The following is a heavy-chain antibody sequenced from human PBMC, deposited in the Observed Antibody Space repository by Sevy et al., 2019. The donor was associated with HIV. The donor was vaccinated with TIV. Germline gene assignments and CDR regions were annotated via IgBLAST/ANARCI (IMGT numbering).Heavy chain of an antibody. D-gene: IGHD3-10*01. Sequence: ASVKVSCKASGYNFASDGFSWVRQAPGQGLEWMGWIGVYNGNAKYAQGFQDRFTMTTDTSTSKAYIELRSQGSDDTAVYYCARVPTYYYGSATYFDYWGQGTLVTVSS. CDR2: IGVYNGNA. J-gene: IGHJ4*02. CDR3: ARVPTYYYGSATYFDY. V-gene: IGHV1-18*04. CDR1: GYNFASDG.